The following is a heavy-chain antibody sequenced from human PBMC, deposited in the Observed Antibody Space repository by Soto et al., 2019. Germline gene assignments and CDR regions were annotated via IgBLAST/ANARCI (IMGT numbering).Heavy chain of an antibody. J-gene: IGHJ4*02. CDR3: ARIFPDTYYDFWSGYWYFDY. Sequence: PGESLRLSCSASGFTFSSYGMHWFRQAPGKGLEWVAVISYDGSNKYYADSVKGRFTISRDNSKNTLYLQMNSLRAEDTAVYYCARIFPDTYYDFWSGYWYFDYWGQGT. V-gene: IGHV3-30*03. CDR2: ISYDGSNK. D-gene: IGHD3-3*01. CDR1: GFTFSSYG.